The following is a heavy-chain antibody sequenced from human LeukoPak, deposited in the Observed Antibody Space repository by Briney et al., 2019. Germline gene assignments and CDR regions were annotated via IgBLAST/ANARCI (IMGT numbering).Heavy chain of an antibody. CDR3: ARGLSWALTQQV. J-gene: IGHJ4*02. Sequence: PSETLSLTCAVYGGSFSGYYWSWIRQPPGKGLEWIGEINHSGSTNYNPSLKSRVTISVDTSKNQFSLKLSSVTAADTAVYYCARGLSWALTQQVWGQGTLVTVSS. CDR1: GGSFSGYY. D-gene: IGHD3-10*01. V-gene: IGHV4-34*01. CDR2: INHSGST.